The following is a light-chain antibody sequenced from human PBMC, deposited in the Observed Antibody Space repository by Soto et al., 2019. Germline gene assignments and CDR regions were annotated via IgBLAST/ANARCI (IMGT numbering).Light chain of an antibody. CDR3: QQYNTYPWT. Sequence: DIQMTQSPSTLSAYVGDRVTITCRASQSISSGLAWYQQKPGKAPKLLIYAASSLQSGVPSRFSGSGSGTEFTLTISSLQPDDFAAYYCQQYNTYPWTFGQGTKVDIK. J-gene: IGKJ1*01. V-gene: IGKV1-5*01. CDR2: AAS. CDR1: QSISSG.